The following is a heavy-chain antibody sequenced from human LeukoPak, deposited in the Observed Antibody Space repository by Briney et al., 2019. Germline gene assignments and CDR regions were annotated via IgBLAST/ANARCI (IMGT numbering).Heavy chain of an antibody. CDR1: DYSISSGYY. Sequence: SETLSLTCSVSDYSISSGYYWGWIRQPPGKGLEWIGSIYRSGNTYYSPSLKSRLTMSVDTSKNQLSLKLSSVTAADTAVYYCARDGVSALNLYSDIWGRGTLVTVSS. J-gene: IGHJ2*01. CDR3: ARDGVSALNLYSDI. CDR2: IYRSGNT. D-gene: IGHD3-3*01. V-gene: IGHV4-38-2*02.